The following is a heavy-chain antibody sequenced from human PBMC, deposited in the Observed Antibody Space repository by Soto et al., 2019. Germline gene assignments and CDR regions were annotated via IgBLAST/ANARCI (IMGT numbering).Heavy chain of an antibody. D-gene: IGHD2-21*02. Sequence: QVQLVQSGAEVKKPGSSVKVSCKASGGTFSSYTISWVRQAPGQGLEWMGRIIPNLGIANYAQKFQGRVTRTGDKSTSTAYMELSCLRSEDTAVYYCAAGRYCGGDCYYHYWYFDLWGRGTLVTVSS. CDR3: AAGRYCGGDCYYHYWYFDL. CDR2: IIPNLGIA. V-gene: IGHV1-69*02. J-gene: IGHJ2*01. CDR1: GGTFSSYT.